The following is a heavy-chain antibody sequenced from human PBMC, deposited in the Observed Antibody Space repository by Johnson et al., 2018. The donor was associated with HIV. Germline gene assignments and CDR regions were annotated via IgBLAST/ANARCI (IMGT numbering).Heavy chain of an antibody. Sequence: VQLVESGGGVVQPGRSLRLSCAASGFTFSSYAMHWVRQATGKGLEWVAVISYDGSNKYYADSVKGRFTISRDNSKNTLYLQMNSLRAEDTAVYYCAREEGVGDDYGGKSAFDIWGQGTMVTVSS. J-gene: IGHJ3*02. CDR1: GFTFSSYA. CDR3: AREEGVGDDYGGKSAFDI. CDR2: ISYDGSNK. D-gene: IGHD4-23*01. V-gene: IGHV3-30-3*01.